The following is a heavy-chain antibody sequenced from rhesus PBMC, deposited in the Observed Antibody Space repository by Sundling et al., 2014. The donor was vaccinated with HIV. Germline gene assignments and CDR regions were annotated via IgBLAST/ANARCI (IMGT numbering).Heavy chain of an antibody. CDR1: GYSISSGYY. V-gene: IGHV4-99*01. Sequence: QVQLQESGPGLVKPSETLSLTCAVSGYSISSGYYWGWIRQPPGKGLEYIGYISGSSGSTYYNPSLKSRVTLSVDTSKNHLSLKLSSVTAADTAVYYCARTGPWTGFYXFDYWGQGVLVTVSS. CDR3: ARTGPWTGFYXFDY. D-gene: IGHD3-3*01. J-gene: IGHJ4*01. CDR2: ISGSSGST.